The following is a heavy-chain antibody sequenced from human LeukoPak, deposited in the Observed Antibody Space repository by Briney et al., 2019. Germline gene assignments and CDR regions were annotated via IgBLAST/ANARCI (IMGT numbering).Heavy chain of an antibody. Sequence: PSGTLSLTCAVSGASIISNNWWSWVRQPSGKGLEWIGEIWHSGTTNYNPSLKSRVTISVDNSKNQFSLKLNSVTAADTAVYYCARQEYYYGMDVWGQGTTVTVSS. CDR1: GASIISNNW. J-gene: IGHJ6*02. CDR3: ARQEYYYGMDV. V-gene: IGHV4-4*02. CDR2: IWHSGTT.